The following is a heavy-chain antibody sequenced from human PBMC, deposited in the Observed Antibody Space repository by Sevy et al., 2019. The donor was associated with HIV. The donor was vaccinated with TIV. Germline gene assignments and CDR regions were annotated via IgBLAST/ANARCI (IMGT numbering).Heavy chain of an antibody. CDR3: AKGIAVAGPFDY. D-gene: IGHD6-19*01. J-gene: IGHJ4*02. CDR1: VDSITSYY. CDR2: IHYSGST. Sequence: SETLSLTCTVSVDSITSYYWNWIRQPPGKGLEWIGYIHYSGSTNYNPSLKSRVSISVDTSKNQFSLKLSSVTAADTAVYYCAKGIAVAGPFDYWGQGNLVTVSS. V-gene: IGHV4-59*01.